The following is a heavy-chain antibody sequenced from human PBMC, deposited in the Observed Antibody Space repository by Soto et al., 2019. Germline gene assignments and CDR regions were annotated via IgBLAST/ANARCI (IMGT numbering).Heavy chain of an antibody. V-gene: IGHV1-69*12. Sequence: QVQLVQSGAEVKKPGSSVKVSCKASGGTFSSYAISWVRQAPGQGLEWMGGIIPNFGTPNYAQKFQGRVTITADESTSTAYMELSSLGSEDTAVYYCAVRIATTGTGYYYGMDVWGQGTTVTVSS. D-gene: IGHD6-13*01. CDR1: GGTFSSYA. J-gene: IGHJ6*02. CDR3: AVRIATTGTGYYYGMDV. CDR2: IIPNFGTP.